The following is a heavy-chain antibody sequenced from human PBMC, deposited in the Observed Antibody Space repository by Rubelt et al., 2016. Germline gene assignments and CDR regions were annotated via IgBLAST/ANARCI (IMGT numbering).Heavy chain of an antibody. CDR2: IYPKNGDT. CDR3: TREPKYNGNGAAGFDI. J-gene: IGHJ3*02. V-gene: IGHV1-2*02. Sequence: QVQLVQSGAEVKKPGSSVKVSCKASGGTFSSYAISWVRQAPGQGVEWMGWIYPKNGDTKSAQRFQGRVTMPRDTSISTLYMELSGRRADDTALYYCTREPKYNGNGAAGFDIWGQGTMVTVSS. D-gene: IGHD1-1*01. CDR1: GGTFSSYA.